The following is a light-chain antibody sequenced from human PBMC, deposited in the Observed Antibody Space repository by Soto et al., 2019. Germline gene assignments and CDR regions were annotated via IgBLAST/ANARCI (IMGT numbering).Light chain of an antibody. CDR3: NSYTSISTRV. CDR2: DVS. CDR1: SSDVGGYNY. J-gene: IGLJ2*01. V-gene: IGLV2-14*01. Sequence: QSALTQPASVSGSPGQSITISCTGTSSDVGGYNYVSWYQQHPGKAPKLMIYDVSNRPSGVSNRFSGSKSGNTASLTISGLQAEDEADYYCNSYTSISTRVLGGGTQLTVL.